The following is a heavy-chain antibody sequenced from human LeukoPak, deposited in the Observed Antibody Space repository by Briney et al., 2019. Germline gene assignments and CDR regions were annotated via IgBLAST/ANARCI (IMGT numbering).Heavy chain of an antibody. CDR3: GRGTNWSPLDFDS. CDR2: ISSSSSSI. V-gene: IGHV3-21*01. D-gene: IGHD1-20*01. CDR1: GFTFSSYA. J-gene: IGHJ4*02. Sequence: PGGSLRLSCAASGFTFSSYAMHWVRQAPGKGLEWVSFISSSSSSINYADSVKGRFTISRDNAKNSLYLQMNSLRAEDTAVYFCGRGTNWSPLDFDSWGQGTRVTVSS.